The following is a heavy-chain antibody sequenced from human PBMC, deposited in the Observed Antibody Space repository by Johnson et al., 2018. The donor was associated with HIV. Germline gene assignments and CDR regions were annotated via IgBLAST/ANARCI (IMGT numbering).Heavy chain of an antibody. Sequence: FAFSSFGVHWVRQAPGKGLEWVALISYDGSNKYYADSVKGRFTISRDNSKNTLYLQMNSLRAEDTAVYYCAKGQIISSRLGAFDIWGQGTMVTVSS. CDR3: AKGQIISSRLGAFDI. CDR1: FAFSSFG. V-gene: IGHV3-30*18. CDR2: ISYDGSNK. D-gene: IGHD6-6*01. J-gene: IGHJ3*02.